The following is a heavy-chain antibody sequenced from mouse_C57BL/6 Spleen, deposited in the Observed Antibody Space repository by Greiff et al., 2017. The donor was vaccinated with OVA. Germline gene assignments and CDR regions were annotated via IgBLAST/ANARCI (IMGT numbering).Heavy chain of an antibody. CDR1: GFSFNTYA. D-gene: IGHD2-5*01. CDR2: IRSKSNNYAT. Sequence: EVQLVESGGGLVQPKGSLKLSCAASGFSFNTYAMNWVRQAPGKGLEWVARIRSKSNNYATYYADPVKDRFTISRDDSESMLYLQMNNLKTEDTAMYDCERHKNSNYYAMDYWGQGTSVTVSS. CDR3: ERHKNSNYYAMDY. J-gene: IGHJ4*01. V-gene: IGHV10-1*01.